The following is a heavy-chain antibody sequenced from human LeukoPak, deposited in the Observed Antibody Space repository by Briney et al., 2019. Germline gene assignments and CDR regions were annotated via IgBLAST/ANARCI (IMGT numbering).Heavy chain of an antibody. CDR2: ISWNGGSI. J-gene: IGHJ4*02. D-gene: IGHD3-22*01. CDR3: AKDSSDDYYDSSGYYGRFDY. CDR1: GFTFDDYA. V-gene: IGHV3-9*01. Sequence: GGSLRLSCAASGFTFDDYAMHWVRQAPGKGLEWVSGISWNGGSIGYADSVKGRFTISRDNAKNSLYLQMNSLRAEDTALYYCAKDSSDDYYDSSGYYGRFDYWGQGTLVTVSS.